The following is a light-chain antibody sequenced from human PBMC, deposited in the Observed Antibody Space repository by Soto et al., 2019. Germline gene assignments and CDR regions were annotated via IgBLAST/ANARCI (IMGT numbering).Light chain of an antibody. J-gene: IGKJ5*01. Sequence: DIQMTQSPSSLSASVGDRLTITCQASKDIANYLNWYQQKPGKAPKLLIYDALNLQTGVPSRFSGSGSGTDCTFSISSLQPEDIGTYYCQQYDSLPLTFGQGTRLEIK. CDR2: DAL. V-gene: IGKV1-33*01. CDR3: QQYDSLPLT. CDR1: KDIANY.